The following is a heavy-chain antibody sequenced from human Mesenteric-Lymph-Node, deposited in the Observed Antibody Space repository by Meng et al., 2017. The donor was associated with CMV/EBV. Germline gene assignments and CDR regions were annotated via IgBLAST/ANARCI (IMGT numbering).Heavy chain of an antibody. J-gene: IGHJ4*02. CDR2: INPNSGGT. Sequence: ASVTVSCEASGYTFTGDYMHWVRQAPGQGLEWMAWINPNSGGTNYAQKFHGRVTMTRDTSISTAYMELSRLRSDDPAVYYCARSYSSSSAGDYWGQGTLVTVSS. V-gene: IGHV1-2*02. CDR1: GYTFTGDY. D-gene: IGHD6-6*01. CDR3: ARSYSSSSAGDY.